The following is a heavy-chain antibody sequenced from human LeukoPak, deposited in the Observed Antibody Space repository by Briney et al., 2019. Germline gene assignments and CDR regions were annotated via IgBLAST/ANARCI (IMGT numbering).Heavy chain of an antibody. CDR1: VGSIISGSYY. CDR3: AKGSSDDSNGYQY. J-gene: IGHJ4*02. V-gene: IGHV4-61*02. D-gene: IGHD3-22*01. CDR2: IYTSGST. Sequence: PSQTLSLTCIVSVGSIISGSYYWSWIRQPAGKGLEWLGRIYTSGSTNYNPSLKSRVPISVDTSKKHFFLKLSSVTAAEPADFYCAKGSSDDSNGYQYWGEAPLVIVSS.